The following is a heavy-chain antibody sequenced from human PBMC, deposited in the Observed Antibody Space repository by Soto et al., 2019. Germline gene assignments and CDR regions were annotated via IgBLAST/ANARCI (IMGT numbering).Heavy chain of an antibody. CDR1: GFTFSGSA. CDR2: IRSKANSYAT. Sequence: GGSLRLSCAASGFTFSGSAMHWVRQASGKGLEWVGRIRSKANSYATAYAASVKGRFTISRDDSKNTAYLQMNSLKTEDTAVYFCTSLSCSGGSCYSNAEYFQHWGQGTLVIVSS. D-gene: IGHD2-15*01. V-gene: IGHV3-73*01. J-gene: IGHJ1*01. CDR3: TSLSCSGGSCYSNAEYFQH.